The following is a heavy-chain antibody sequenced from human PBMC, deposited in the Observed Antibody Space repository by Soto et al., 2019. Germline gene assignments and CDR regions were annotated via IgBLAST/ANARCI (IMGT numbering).Heavy chain of an antibody. J-gene: IGHJ4*02. Sequence: QVQLVESGGGVVQPGRSLRLSCAASGFTFSSYGMHWVRQAPGKGLEWVAVISYDGSNKYYADSVKGRFTISRDNSKNKLYRQMNSLRAEDTAVYYCAKDREWELTCHYFDCWGQGTLVSVSS. CDR2: ISYDGSNK. CDR1: GFTFSSYG. V-gene: IGHV3-30*18. D-gene: IGHD1-26*01. CDR3: AKDREWELTCHYFDC.